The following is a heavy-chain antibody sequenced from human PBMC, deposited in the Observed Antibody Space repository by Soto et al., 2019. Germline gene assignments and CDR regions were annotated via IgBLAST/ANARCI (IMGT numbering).Heavy chain of an antibody. V-gene: IGHV5-51*01. D-gene: IGHD3-22*01. J-gene: IGHJ4*02. CDR3: LRLPETYYYDSSGIPHFDY. CDR2: IYPGDSDT. Sequence: PGESLKISCKASGYSFTTYWIGWVRQMPGKGLEWMGIIYPGDSDTRYSPSFQGQVTISADKSISTAYLQWSSLKASDTAMYYCLRLPETYYYDSSGIPHFDYWGQGTLVTVSS. CDR1: GYSFTTYW.